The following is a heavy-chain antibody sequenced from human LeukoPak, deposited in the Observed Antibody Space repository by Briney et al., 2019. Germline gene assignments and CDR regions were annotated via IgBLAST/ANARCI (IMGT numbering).Heavy chain of an antibody. J-gene: IGHJ6*02. V-gene: IGHV3-23*01. CDR3: AKDSAVVPAAPYGMDV. D-gene: IGHD2-2*01. CDR1: GFTFSSYA. Sequence: GGSLRLPCAASGFTFSSYAMSWVRQAPGKGLEWVSAISGSGGSTYYADSVKGRFTISRDNSKNTLYLQMNSLRAEDTAVYYCAKDSAVVPAAPYGMDVWGQGTTVTVSS. CDR2: ISGSGGST.